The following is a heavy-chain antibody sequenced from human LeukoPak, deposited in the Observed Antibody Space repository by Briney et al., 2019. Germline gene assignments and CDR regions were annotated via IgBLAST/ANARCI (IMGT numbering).Heavy chain of an antibody. V-gene: IGHV4-59*01. J-gene: IGHJ3*02. Sequence: SETLSLTCTVSGASISPYYWSWIRQPPGKGLEWIGYTYYSGSTNYNPSLKSRVTISVDTSKNQFSLKLSSVTAADTAVYYCAREGYGDYSAFDIWGQGTMVTVSS. CDR3: AREGYGDYSAFDI. CDR1: GASISPYY. CDR2: TYYSGST. D-gene: IGHD4-17*01.